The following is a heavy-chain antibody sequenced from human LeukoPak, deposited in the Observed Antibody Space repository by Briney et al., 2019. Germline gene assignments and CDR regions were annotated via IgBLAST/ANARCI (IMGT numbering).Heavy chain of an antibody. CDR1: GYTFTSYC. Sequence: ASVKVSCKASGYTFTSYCIYWMRQAPGQGHEWMGRINPNTSGTNYAQNSQGRVTMTSDTSITAAYMELSRLTSDDTVIYYCAKVPPSITAAGNWLDPWGQGALVTVSS. J-gene: IGHJ5*02. V-gene: IGHV1-2*05. CDR2: INPNTSGT. D-gene: IGHD6-13*01. CDR3: AKVPPSITAAGNWLDP.